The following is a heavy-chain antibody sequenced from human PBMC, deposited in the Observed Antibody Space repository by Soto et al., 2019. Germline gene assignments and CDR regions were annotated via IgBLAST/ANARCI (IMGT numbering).Heavy chain of an antibody. CDR1: GYSISSGYY. D-gene: IGHD5-12*01. CDR3: ARVTAFYEWLRFFDY. J-gene: IGHJ4*02. CDR2: IYHSGST. V-gene: IGHV4-38-2*01. Sequence: PSETLSLTCAVSGYSISSGYYWGWIRQPPGKGLEWIGSIYHSGSTYYNPSLKSRVTTSVDTSKNQFSLKLSSVTAADTAVYYCARVTAFYEWLRFFDYWGQGTLVTVSS.